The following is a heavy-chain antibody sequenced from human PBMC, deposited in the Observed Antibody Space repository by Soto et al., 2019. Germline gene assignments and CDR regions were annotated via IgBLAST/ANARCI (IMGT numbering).Heavy chain of an antibody. J-gene: IGHJ4*02. Sequence: GGSLRLSCAASGFTFSDYYMSWIRQAPGKGLEWVSYISSSGSTIYYADSVKGRFTISRDNSKNTLYLQMNSLRAEDTAVYYCATPRSLWFGEFDYWGQGTLVTVSS. D-gene: IGHD3-10*01. CDR1: GFTFSDYY. V-gene: IGHV3-11*01. CDR2: ISSSGSTI. CDR3: ATPRSLWFGEFDY.